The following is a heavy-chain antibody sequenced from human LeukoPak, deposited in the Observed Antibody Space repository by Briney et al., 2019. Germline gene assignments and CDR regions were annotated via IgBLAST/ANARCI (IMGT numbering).Heavy chain of an antibody. CDR1: GFTFSSYG. J-gene: IGHJ6*02. V-gene: IGHV3-30*18. Sequence: GGSLRLSCAASGFTFSSYGMHWVRQAPGKGLEWVAVISHHGSNKFYADSVKGRFTISRDNSNNMVYLQMNGLRAEDTAVYYCAKSPKTYCSGGSCPGYYYGMDVWGQGTTVTVSS. CDR2: ISHHGSNK. D-gene: IGHD2-15*01. CDR3: AKSPKTYCSGGSCPGYYYGMDV.